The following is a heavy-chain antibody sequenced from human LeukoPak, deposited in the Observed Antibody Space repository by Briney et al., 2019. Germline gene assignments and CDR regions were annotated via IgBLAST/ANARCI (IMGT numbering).Heavy chain of an antibody. J-gene: IGHJ4*02. CDR3: ARGRGYYLDY. Sequence: PGGSLRLSCAASRFTFSTYWMHWVRQAPGKGLEWVSAISGSGGSTYYADSVKGRFTISRDNSKNTLYLQMNSLRDGDTAVYYCARGRGYYLDYWGQGALVTVSS. D-gene: IGHD6-25*01. V-gene: IGHV3-23*01. CDR2: ISGSGGST. CDR1: RFTFSTYW.